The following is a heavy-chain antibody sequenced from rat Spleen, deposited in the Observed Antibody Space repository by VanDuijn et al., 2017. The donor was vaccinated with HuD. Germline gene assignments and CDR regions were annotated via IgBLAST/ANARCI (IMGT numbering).Heavy chain of an antibody. J-gene: IGHJ2*01. D-gene: IGHD1-12*03. CDR2: ISSSSDT. V-gene: IGHV5-62*01. CDR1: GFTFSTYG. Sequence: AVQLVESGGGLVQPGKSLKLSCSASGFTFSTYGMHWIRQAPGKGLDWVAYISSSSDTVYADAVKERFTISRDIAKNTLYRQLNSLKSEDTAIYYCARRGAYGYDGSYFDYWGQGVMVTVSS. CDR3: ARRGAYGYDGSYFDY.